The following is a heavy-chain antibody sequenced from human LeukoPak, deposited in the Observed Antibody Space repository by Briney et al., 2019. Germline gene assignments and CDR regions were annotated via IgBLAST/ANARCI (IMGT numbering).Heavy chain of an antibody. CDR3: AKGGSGWYLGDY. J-gene: IGHJ4*02. V-gene: IGHV3-30*18. D-gene: IGHD6-19*01. CDR2: ISYDGSNK. Sequence: GGSLRLSCAASGFTFSSYGMHWVRQAPGEGLEWVALISYDGSNKYYADSVKGRFTISRDNSKNTLYLQMNSLRAEDTAVYYCAKGGSGWYLGDYWGQGTLVTVSS. CDR1: GFTFSSYG.